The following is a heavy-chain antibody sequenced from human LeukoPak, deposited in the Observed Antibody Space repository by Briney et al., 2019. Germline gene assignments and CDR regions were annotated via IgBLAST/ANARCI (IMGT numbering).Heavy chain of an antibody. CDR1: GGTFSSYA. D-gene: IGHD3-22*01. V-gene: IGHV1-69*04. Sequence: SVKVSCKASGGTFSSYAISWVRQAPGQGLEWMGRIIPILGIANYAQKFQVRVTITADKSTSTAYMELSSLRSEDTAVYYCATGSNPYYYDSSGYSSDYWGREPWSPSPQ. CDR3: ATGSNPYYYDSSGYSSDY. CDR2: IIPILGIA. J-gene: IGHJ4*02.